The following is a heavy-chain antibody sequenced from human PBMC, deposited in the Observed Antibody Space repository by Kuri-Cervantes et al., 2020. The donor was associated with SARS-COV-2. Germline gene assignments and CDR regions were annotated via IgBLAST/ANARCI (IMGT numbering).Heavy chain of an antibody. J-gene: IGHJ1*01. CDR2: IRNYGGSP. V-gene: IGHV3-64D*08. Sequence: GESLKISCSASGFIFRNYMMYWVRQAPGKGLEYVSSIRNYGGSPYYGDSVKGRFTISRDNSKNTLYLQMDSLRVEDTAVYYCVGARAAAGTFIEYFQHWGQGTLVTVSS. CDR3: VGARAAAGTFIEYFQH. D-gene: IGHD6-13*01. CDR1: GFIFRNYM.